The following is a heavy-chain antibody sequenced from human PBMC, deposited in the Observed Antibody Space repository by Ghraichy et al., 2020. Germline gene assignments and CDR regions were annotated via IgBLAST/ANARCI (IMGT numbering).Heavy chain of an antibody. CDR1: GFTVSSNY. V-gene: IGHV3-53*01. J-gene: IGHJ6*02. D-gene: IGHD4-11*01. Sequence: GGSLRLSCAASGFTVSSNYMSWVRQAPGKGLEWLSVIYSGGNSYYADSVKGRFTISRDNSKNTVYFQMNSLIAEDTAVYYCARGATTVRGYYYYAMDVWGQGTTVTVSS. CDR2: IYSGGNS. CDR3: ARGATTVRGYYYYAMDV.